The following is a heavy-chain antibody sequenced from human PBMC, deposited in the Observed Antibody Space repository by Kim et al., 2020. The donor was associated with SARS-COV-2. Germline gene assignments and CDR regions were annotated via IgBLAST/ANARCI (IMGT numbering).Heavy chain of an antibody. V-gene: IGHV1-69*01. CDR3: ARDVITGTEQEGYYFDY. Sequence: CQGRVTITADESTSTAYMELSSLRSEDTAVYYCARDVITGTEQEGYYFDYWGQGTLVTVSS. D-gene: IGHD1-7*01. J-gene: IGHJ4*02.